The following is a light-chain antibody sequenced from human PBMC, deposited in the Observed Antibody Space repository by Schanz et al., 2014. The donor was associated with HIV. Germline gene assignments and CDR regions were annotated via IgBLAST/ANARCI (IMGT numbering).Light chain of an antibody. Sequence: DIQLTQSPSFLSASVGDRVTITCRASQGISNSLAWYQQRPGKAPRVLIYAASTLPSGVPSRFSGSGSETEFTLTISCLQSEDFAIYYCQQYYSYPWTFGQGTKVEIK. CDR3: QQYYSYPWT. J-gene: IGKJ1*01. CDR1: QGISNS. CDR2: AAS. V-gene: IGKV1-9*01.